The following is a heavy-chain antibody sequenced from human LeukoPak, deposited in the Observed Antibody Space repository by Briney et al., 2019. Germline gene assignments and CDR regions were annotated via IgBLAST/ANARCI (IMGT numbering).Heavy chain of an antibody. V-gene: IGHV5-51*01. J-gene: IGHJ4*02. CDR2: INPGDSDT. CDR3: VRGEVYFDY. Sequence: GESLKISCKVSGYTFISYWIGWVRQMPGRGLEWMGIINPGDSDTRYSPSFQGQVTISVDKSISTAYLQWSSLKASDTAMYYCVRGEVYFDYWGQGTLVTVSS. CDR1: GYTFISYW.